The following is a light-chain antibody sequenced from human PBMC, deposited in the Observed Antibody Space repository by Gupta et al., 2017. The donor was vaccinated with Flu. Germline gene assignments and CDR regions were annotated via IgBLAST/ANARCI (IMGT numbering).Light chain of an antibody. J-gene: IGLJ3*02. CDR1: SRHKSYA. Sequence: QVPLPPPPSASASLGASVKLTCTLSSRHKSYAIAWHQQQPGRGPRFLLRLNGDGSQTKGDGIPDRFSGSASGADRFLTIFSLQEEEEAVYYCQTGGTGIPKVFGGGTKLTVL. CDR2: LNGDGSQ. CDR3: QTGGTGIPKV. V-gene: IGLV4-69*01.